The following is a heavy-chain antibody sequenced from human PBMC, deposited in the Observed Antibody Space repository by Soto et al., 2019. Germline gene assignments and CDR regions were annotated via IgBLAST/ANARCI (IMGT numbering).Heavy chain of an antibody. CDR1: GFTFSSYW. CDR3: ARGDGDYAGSCWYFDL. Sequence: EVQLVESGGGLVQPGGSLRLSCAASGFTFSSYWMSWVRQAPGKGLEWVANIKQDGSEKYYVDSVKGRFTISRDNAKNSLYLQMNSLRAEDTAVYYCARGDGDYAGSCWYFDLWGRGTLVTVSS. D-gene: IGHD4-17*01. V-gene: IGHV3-7*03. J-gene: IGHJ2*01. CDR2: IKQDGSEK.